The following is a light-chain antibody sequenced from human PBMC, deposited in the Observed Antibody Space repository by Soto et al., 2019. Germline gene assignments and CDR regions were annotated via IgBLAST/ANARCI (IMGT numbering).Light chain of an antibody. CDR2: AAS. Sequence: AIRMTQSPSAFSASTGDRVTITCRASQGISSYLAWYRQKPGKAPKLLIYAASTLQSGVPSRFSVSGSGTDFTLTIRCLTSEELANYECQQYYNYPRTFGQLSKQEIK. CDR3: QQYYNYPRT. J-gene: IGKJ2*02. V-gene: IGKV1-8*01. CDR1: QGISSY.